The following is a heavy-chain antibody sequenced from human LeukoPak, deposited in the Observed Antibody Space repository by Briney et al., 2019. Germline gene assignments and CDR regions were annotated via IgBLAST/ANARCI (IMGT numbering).Heavy chain of an antibody. J-gene: IGHJ5*02. V-gene: IGHV7-4-1*02. Sequence: XXVRXAPXXXXXXXAWINTNTRTPTYAQGFTGRFVFSLDTSVSTAYLQISSLKAEDTAVYYCARVKLGDWFDPWGQGTLVTVSS. CDR3: ARVKLGDWFDP. D-gene: IGHD6-6*01. CDR2: INTNTRTP.